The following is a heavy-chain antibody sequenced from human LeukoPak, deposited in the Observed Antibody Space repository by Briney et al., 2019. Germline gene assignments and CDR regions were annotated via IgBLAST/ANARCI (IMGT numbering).Heavy chain of an antibody. CDR3: ARVTGGYSYGPNWSDP. J-gene: IGHJ5*02. CDR1: GGSISSYY. Sequence: PSETLSLTCTVSGGSISSYYWSWIRQPPGKGLEWIGYIYYSGSTNYNPSLKSRVTISVDTSKNQFSLKLSSVTAADTAVYYCARVTGGYSYGPNWSDPWGQGTLVTVSS. D-gene: IGHD5-18*01. CDR2: IYYSGST. V-gene: IGHV4-59*01.